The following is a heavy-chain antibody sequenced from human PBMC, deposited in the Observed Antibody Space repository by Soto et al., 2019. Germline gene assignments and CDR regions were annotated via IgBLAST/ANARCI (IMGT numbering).Heavy chain of an antibody. D-gene: IGHD2-2*01. CDR3: TSGPRASSGGTGAY. CDR1: GFSFDSYW. V-gene: IGHV3-74*01. Sequence: EVRLVESGGGLVQPGGSLRLSCVVSGFSFDSYWMHWVRQAPGQGPVWVSRIDYDGTTTNYADFVKGRFTVSRDNARNTLYLQMNSLIPKDTALYYCTSGPRASSGGTGAYWGQGTLVTVSS. J-gene: IGHJ4*02. CDR2: IDYDGTTT.